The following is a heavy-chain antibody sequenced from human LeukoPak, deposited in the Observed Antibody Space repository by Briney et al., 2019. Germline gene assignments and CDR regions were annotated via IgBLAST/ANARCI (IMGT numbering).Heavy chain of an antibody. J-gene: IGHJ3*02. CDR1: GFTFSSYW. V-gene: IGHV3-7*01. CDR3: ARDYCSSTSCHDVFDI. CDR2: IKQDGSDK. Sequence: GGSLRLSCAASGFTFSSYWMSWVRQTPGKGLEWVANIKQDGSDKYYVDSVKGRFTTSRDNAKNSLYLQMNSLRAEDTAVYYCARDYCSSTSCHDVFDIWGQGTMVTVSS. D-gene: IGHD2-2*01.